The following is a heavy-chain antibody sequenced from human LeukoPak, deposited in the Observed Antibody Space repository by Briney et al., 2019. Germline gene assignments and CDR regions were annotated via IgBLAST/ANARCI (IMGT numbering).Heavy chain of an antibody. J-gene: IGHJ4*02. D-gene: IGHD3-10*01. CDR2: ISAYNGNT. V-gene: IGHV1-18*01. CDR1: GYTFTSYG. CDR3: AREGLLWFGETFGDFDY. Sequence: GASVKVSCKASGYTFTSYGISSVRQAPGQGLEWMGWISAYNGNTNYAQKLQGRVTMTTDTSTSTAYMELRSLRSDDTAVYYCAREGLLWFGETFGDFDYWGQGTLVTVSS.